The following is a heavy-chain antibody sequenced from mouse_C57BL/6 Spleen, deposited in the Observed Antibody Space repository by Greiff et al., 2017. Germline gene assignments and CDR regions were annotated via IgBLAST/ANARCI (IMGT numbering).Heavy chain of an antibody. CDR3: ARKGYYDYDFDY. D-gene: IGHD2-4*01. V-gene: IGHV5-9*01. Sequence: EVQLVESGGGLVKPGGSLKLSCAASGFTFSSYTMSWVRQTPEKRLEWVATISGGGGNTYYPDSVKGRFTISRDNAKNTLYLQMSSLRSEDTALYYCARKGYYDYDFDYWGQGTTLTVSS. CDR1: GFTFSSYT. J-gene: IGHJ2*01. CDR2: ISGGGGNT.